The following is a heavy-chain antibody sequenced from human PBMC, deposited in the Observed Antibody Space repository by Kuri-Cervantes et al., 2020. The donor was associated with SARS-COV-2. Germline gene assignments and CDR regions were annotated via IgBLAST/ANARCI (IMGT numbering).Heavy chain of an antibody. CDR3: ARDRGYCDGGGCYSTGFSFDY. CDR1: GFTFRSYG. CDR2: ISSGSDYI. Sequence: GGSLRLSCVASGFTFRSYGVTWVRQAPGRGLEWVSSISSGSDYIYYADSVKGRFSVSRDNAENSLSLQMNSLTAGDTAVYYCARDRGYCDGGGCYSTGFSFDYWGQGALVTVS. V-gene: IGHV3-21*01. D-gene: IGHD2-15*01. J-gene: IGHJ4*02.